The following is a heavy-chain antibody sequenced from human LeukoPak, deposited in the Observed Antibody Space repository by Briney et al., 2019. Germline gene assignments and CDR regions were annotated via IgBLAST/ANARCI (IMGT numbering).Heavy chain of an antibody. V-gene: IGHV3-23*01. CDR3: ARDEPYGSFWGPSDC. CDR2: LSRGSDST. D-gene: IGHD6-6*01. J-gene: IGHJ4*02. Sequence: PGGSLRLSCAASGFNFSSYSMSWVRQAPRKGLEWVSTLSRGSDSTHYADSVKGRFTISRDNSKNTLYLQMNSLRAEDTAVYYCARDEPYGSFWGPSDCWGQGTLVTVSS. CDR1: GFNFSSYS.